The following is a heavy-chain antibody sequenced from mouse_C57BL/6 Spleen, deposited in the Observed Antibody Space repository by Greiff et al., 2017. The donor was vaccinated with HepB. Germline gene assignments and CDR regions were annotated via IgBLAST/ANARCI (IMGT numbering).Heavy chain of an antibody. J-gene: IGHJ1*03. CDR2: IYPGGGYT. D-gene: IGHD1-1*01. CDR1: GYTFTNYW. CDR3: ARNYGSSYRYFDV. V-gene: IGHV1-63*01. Sequence: VQLKESGAELVRPGTSVKMSCKASGYTFTNYWIGWAKQRPGHGLEWIGDIYPGGGYTNYNEKFKGKATLTADKSSSTAYMQFSSLTSEDSAIYYCARNYGSSYRYFDVWGTGTTVTVSS.